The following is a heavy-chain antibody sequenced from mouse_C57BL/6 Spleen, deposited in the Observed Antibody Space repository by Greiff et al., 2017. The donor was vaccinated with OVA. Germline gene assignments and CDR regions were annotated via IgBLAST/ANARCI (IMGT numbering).Heavy chain of an antibody. D-gene: IGHD2-3*01. J-gene: IGHJ2*01. Sequence: QVQLQQPGAELVRPGSSVKLSCKASGYTFTSYWMDWVKQRPGQGLEWIGNIYPSDGETNYNQKFKDKATLTVDKSSSTAYMQLSSLTSEDTAVYCYSSRYYCGFGFWGQST. CDR2: IYPSDGET. V-gene: IGHV1-61*01. CDR1: GYTFTSYW. CDR3: SSRYYCGFGF.